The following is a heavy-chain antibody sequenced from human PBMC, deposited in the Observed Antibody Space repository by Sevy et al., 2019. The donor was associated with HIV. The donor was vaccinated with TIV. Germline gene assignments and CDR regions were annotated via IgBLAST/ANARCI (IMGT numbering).Heavy chain of an antibody. Sequence: GGSLRLACKASGFTFSTYSMHWVRRAPGKGLEWVSSLSRTSTTTYYADSAKGRFTISRDNAKNSLYLQMNSLRDEDTAVYYCAREAYYYDSREENWFDPWGQGTLVTVSS. CDR2: LSRTSTTT. D-gene: IGHD3-22*01. CDR1: GFTFSTYS. CDR3: AREAYYYDSREENWFDP. V-gene: IGHV3-48*02. J-gene: IGHJ5*02.